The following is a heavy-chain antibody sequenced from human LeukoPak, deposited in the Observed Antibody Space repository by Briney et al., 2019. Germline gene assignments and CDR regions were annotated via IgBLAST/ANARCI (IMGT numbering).Heavy chain of an antibody. CDR2: IRKKPNEYTT. J-gene: IGHJ3*02. V-gene: IGHV3-72*01. Sequence: GGSLRLSCAASGFTFSAHIMDWVRQAPGKGLEWIGRIRKKPNEYTTEYAASVKGRFLISRDDSKESVFLQMNSLETEDTAVYFCTREGGVGDYTAFDIWGHGTLVTVSS. D-gene: IGHD3-3*01. CDR1: GFTFSAHI. CDR3: TREGGVGDYTAFDI.